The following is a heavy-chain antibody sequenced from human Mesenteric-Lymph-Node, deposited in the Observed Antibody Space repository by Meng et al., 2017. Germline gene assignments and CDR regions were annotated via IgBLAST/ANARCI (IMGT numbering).Heavy chain of an antibody. J-gene: IGHJ4*02. CDR3: ARGPTEQYFDY. Sequence: QVQGRGGGAGQGKATEDRSRTGSVDGGSFRCYYWSWIRRPPGKGLEWIGEINHSGSTNYNPSLKSRVTISVDTSKNQLSLRLSSMTAADTAVYYCARGPTEQYFDYWGQGTLVTVSS. D-gene: IGHD6-19*01. CDR1: GGSFRCYY. CDR2: INHSGST. V-gene: IGHV4-34*01.